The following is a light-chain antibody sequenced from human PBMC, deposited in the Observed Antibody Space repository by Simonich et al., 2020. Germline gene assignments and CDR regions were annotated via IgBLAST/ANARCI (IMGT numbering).Light chain of an antibody. Sequence: QSALTQPASVSGSPGQSIPISSPGTSSDVGGYNYVSWYQQHPGKAPKLMIYDVSKRPSGISNRFSGSKSGNTASLTISGLQAEDEADYYCSSYTSSSTLVFGGGTKLTVL. J-gene: IGLJ3*02. CDR2: DVS. CDR1: SSDVGGYNY. V-gene: IGLV2-14*01. CDR3: SSYTSSSTLV.